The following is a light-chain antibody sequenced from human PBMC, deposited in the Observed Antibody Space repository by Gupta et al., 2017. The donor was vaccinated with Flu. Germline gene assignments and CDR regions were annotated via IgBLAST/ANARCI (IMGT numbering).Light chain of an antibody. CDR3: HQSSSLPIT. CDR2: YAS. CDR1: QTIGSN. V-gene: IGKV6-21*01. Sequence: ADFQSVTPKEKVTITCRASQTIGSNLNWYQQKPDQSPKLLIKYASQSSSGVPSRFSGHGSGTDFTLTINSVEAEDAATYYCHQSSSLPITFGQGTRLEIK. J-gene: IGKJ5*01.